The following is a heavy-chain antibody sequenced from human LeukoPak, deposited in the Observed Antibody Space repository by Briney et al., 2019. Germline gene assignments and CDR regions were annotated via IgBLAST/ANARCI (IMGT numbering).Heavy chain of an antibody. CDR3: ARQGGYSYGYVNWFDP. Sequence: SETLSLTCAVYGGSFSGYYWSWIRQPPGKGLEWIGEINHSGSTNYNPSLKSRVTISVDTSKNQFSLKLSSVTAADTAVYYCARQGGYSYGYVNWFDPWGQGTLVTVSS. V-gene: IGHV4-34*01. CDR1: GGSFSGYY. J-gene: IGHJ5*02. CDR2: INHSGST. D-gene: IGHD5-18*01.